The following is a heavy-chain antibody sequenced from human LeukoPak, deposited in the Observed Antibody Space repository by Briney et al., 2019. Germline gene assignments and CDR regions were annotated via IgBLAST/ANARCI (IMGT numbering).Heavy chain of an antibody. Sequence: GGSLRLSCAASGFTFSTSGMHWVRQAPGKGLEWVAFIGHDGNNKYYADSVKGRFTISRDNAKNSLYLQMNSLRAEDTAVYYCTRRTSVLPFDYWGQGTLVTVSS. CDR3: TRRTSVLPFDY. V-gene: IGHV3-30*02. CDR1: GFTFSTSG. J-gene: IGHJ4*02. D-gene: IGHD2-8*01. CDR2: IGHDGNNK.